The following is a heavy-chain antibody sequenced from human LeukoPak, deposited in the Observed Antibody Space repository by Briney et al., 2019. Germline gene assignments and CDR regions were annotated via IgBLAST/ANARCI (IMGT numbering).Heavy chain of an antibody. J-gene: IGHJ5*02. Sequence: SETLSLTCTVSGGSISSYYWSWIRQPPGKGLEWIGYIYYSGSTNYNPSLMSRVTISVDTSKNQFSLKLSSVTAADTAVYYCARSTPLYSSGWYPNWFDPWGQGTLVTVSS. CDR2: IYYSGST. CDR1: GGSISSYY. V-gene: IGHV4-59*01. D-gene: IGHD6-19*01. CDR3: ARSTPLYSSGWYPNWFDP.